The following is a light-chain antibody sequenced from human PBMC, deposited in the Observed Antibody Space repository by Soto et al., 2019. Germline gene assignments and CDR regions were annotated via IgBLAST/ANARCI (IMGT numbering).Light chain of an antibody. V-gene: IGLV2-14*01. CDR1: SSDVGGYNY. CDR3: RSYTSSTPYV. CDR2: DVS. J-gene: IGLJ1*01. Sequence: QSALTQPASVSGSPGQSITISCTGTSSDVGGYNYVSWYQQHPGKAPKLMIYDVSNRPSGVSNCFSGSKSGNTASLTISGLQAEDEAAYYCRSYTSSTPYVFGTGTNLTVL.